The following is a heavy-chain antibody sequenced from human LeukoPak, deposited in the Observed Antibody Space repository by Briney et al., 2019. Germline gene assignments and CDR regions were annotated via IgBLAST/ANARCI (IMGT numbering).Heavy chain of an antibody. CDR1: GYTFTSYG. D-gene: IGHD2-15*01. J-gene: IGHJ2*01. CDR2: ISAYNGNT. Sequence: ASVKVSCKASGYTFTSYGISWVRQAPGQGLEWMGWISAYNGNTNYAQKLQGRVTMTTDTSTSTVYMELSSLRSEDTAVYYCARGGIVVVVAAINWYFDLWGRGTLVTVSS. V-gene: IGHV1-18*01. CDR3: ARGGIVVVVAAINWYFDL.